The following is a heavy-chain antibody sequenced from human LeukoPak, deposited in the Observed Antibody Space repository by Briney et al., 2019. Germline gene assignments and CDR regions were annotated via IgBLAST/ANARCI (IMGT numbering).Heavy chain of an antibody. D-gene: IGHD1-1*01. CDR1: GFTLCDYA. J-gene: IGHJ4*02. V-gene: IGHV3-49*03. CDR3: TRDRGAYNLYDY. Sequence: GSLRLSCTASGFTLCDYAMSWIRQAPGKGLEWVGFIRSKAYGETADYAASVKGRFTISRDDSKAIAYLQMNSLKTEDTAVYHCTRDRGAYNLYDYWGQGTLVTVSS. CDR2: IRSKAYGETA.